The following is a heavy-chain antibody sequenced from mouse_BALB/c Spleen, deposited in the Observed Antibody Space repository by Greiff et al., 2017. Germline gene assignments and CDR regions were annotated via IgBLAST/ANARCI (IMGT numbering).Heavy chain of an antibody. CDR3: TRWGAPYYFNY. V-gene: IGHV1S81*02. J-gene: IGHJ2*01. Sequence: QVQLQQPGAELVKPGASVKLSCKASGYTFTSYYMYWVKQRPGQGLEWIGGINPSNGGTNFNEKFKSKATLTVDKSSSTAYMQLSSLTSEDSAVYYCTRWGAPYYFNYWGQGTTLTVSS. CDR2: INPSNGGT. D-gene: IGHD6-1*01. CDR1: GYTFTSYY.